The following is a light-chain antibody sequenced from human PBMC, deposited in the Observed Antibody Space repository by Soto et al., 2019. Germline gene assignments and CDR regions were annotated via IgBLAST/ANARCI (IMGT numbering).Light chain of an antibody. CDR1: QSVSSSY. Sequence: EIVLTQSPGTLSLSPGERATLSCRASQSVSSSYLAWYQQKPGQTPRVLIYGASSRVTGIPDRFSGSGSGTDFTLTISRLEPEDFAVYYCQQYGSSPWTFGQGTKVEIK. CDR3: QQYGSSPWT. V-gene: IGKV3-20*01. CDR2: GAS. J-gene: IGKJ1*01.